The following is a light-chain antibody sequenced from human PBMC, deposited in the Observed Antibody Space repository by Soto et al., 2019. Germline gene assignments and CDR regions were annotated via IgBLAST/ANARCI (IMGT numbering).Light chain of an antibody. Sequence: LTQPAYGTGSPGQSIAISYTGTSSDVGGYNYVSWYQQHPGKAPKLMIYDVSNRPSGVSNRFSGSKSGNTASLTISGLQAEDEADYYCSSYTSSGTYVFGSGTKVTVL. V-gene: IGLV2-14*01. CDR1: SSDVGGYNY. J-gene: IGLJ1*01. CDR3: SSYTSSGTYV. CDR2: DVS.